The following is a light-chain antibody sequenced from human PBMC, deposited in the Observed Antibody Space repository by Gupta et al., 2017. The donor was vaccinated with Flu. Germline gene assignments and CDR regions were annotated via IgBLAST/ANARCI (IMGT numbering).Light chain of an antibody. Sequence: DIQMTQSPSSLSASVGDRVTITCRASQSISSYVNWYQQTPGKAPKFLIYSASNLQSGVSSRFSGSGSGTDFTLTIIRLQPEDFATYYCQQSDTTPLTFGGGTKVEIK. J-gene: IGKJ4*01. CDR3: QQSDTTPLT. CDR1: QSISSY. CDR2: SAS. V-gene: IGKV1-39*01.